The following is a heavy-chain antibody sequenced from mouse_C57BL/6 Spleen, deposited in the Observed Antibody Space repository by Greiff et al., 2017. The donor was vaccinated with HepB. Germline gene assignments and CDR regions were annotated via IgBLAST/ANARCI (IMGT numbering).Heavy chain of an antibody. J-gene: IGHJ1*03. CDR1: GYTFTSYG. CDR3: ARDDGYPDWYFDV. V-gene: IGHV1-81*01. CDR2: IYPRSGNT. D-gene: IGHD2-3*01. Sequence: QVQLKESGAELARPGASVKLSCKASGYTFTSYGISWVKQRTGQGLEWIGEIYPRSGNTYYNEKFKGKATLTADKSSSTAYMELRSLTSEDSAVYFCARDDGYPDWYFDVWGTGTTVTVSS.